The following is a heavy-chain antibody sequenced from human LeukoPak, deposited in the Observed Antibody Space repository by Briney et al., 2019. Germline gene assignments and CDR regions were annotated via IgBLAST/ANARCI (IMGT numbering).Heavy chain of an antibody. V-gene: IGHV1-8*01. J-gene: IGHJ6*02. CDR3: ARDRRWRIAAAGRSGGNYYGMDV. D-gene: IGHD6-13*01. Sequence: ASVKVSCKASGYTFTSYDINWVRQATGQGLEWMGWMNPNSGNTGYAQKFQGRVTMTRNTSISTAYMELSSLRSEDTAVYYCARDRRWRIAAAGRSGGNYYGMDVWGQGTTVTVSS. CDR1: GYTFTSYD. CDR2: MNPNSGNT.